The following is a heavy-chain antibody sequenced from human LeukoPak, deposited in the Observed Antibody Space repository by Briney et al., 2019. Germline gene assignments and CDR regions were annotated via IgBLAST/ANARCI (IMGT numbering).Heavy chain of an antibody. D-gene: IGHD5-24*01. CDR1: GFTFSSYA. Sequence: GRSLRLSCAASGFTFSSYAMHWVRQAPGKGLEWVAVISYDGSNKYYADSVKGRFTISRDNSKNTLYLQMNSLRAGDTAVYYCARDGGNLVSSRDGYNFLGAFDIWGQGTMVTVSS. V-gene: IGHV3-30-3*01. J-gene: IGHJ3*02. CDR3: ARDGGNLVSSRDGYNFLGAFDI. CDR2: ISYDGSNK.